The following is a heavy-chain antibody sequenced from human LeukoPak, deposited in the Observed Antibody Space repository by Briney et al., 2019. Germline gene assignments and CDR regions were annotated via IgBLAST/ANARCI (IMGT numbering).Heavy chain of an antibody. CDR3: AKPELLWFGEFNYDY. V-gene: IGHV3-30*02. J-gene: IGHJ4*02. D-gene: IGHD3-10*01. CDR1: GFTFSSYG. Sequence: GGSLRLSCAASGFTFSSYGMHWVRQAPGKGLEWVAFIRYDGSNKYYADSVKGRFTISRDNSKNTLYLQMNSLGAEGTAVYYCAKPELLWFGEFNYDYWGQGTLVTVSS. CDR2: IRYDGSNK.